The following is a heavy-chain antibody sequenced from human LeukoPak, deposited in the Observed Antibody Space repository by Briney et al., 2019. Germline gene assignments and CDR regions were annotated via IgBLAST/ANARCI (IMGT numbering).Heavy chain of an antibody. CDR3: ARGIVVVITSYWYFDL. CDR2: MYLGGTT. CDR1: GGSIGSLNL. Sequence: SGTLSLTCIVSGGSIGSLNLWSWLRQPPGKGLEWIGEMYLGGTTNYNPSLKSRVTISVDTSKNQFSLKLSSVTAADTAVYYCARGIVVVITSYWYFDLWGRGTLVTVSS. J-gene: IGHJ2*01. V-gene: IGHV4-4*02. D-gene: IGHD3-22*01.